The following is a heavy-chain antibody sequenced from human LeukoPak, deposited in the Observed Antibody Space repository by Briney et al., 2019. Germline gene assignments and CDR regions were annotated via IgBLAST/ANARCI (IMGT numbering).Heavy chain of an antibody. Sequence: PGASLRLSCAASGFTFSSYAMSWVRQAPGKGLEWVSAISGSGGSTYYADSVKGRFTISRDNSKNTLYLQMNSLRAEDTAVYYCAKALEVVGPSYNYYGMDVWGQGTTVTVSS. CDR3: AKALEVVGPSYNYYGMDV. CDR2: ISGSGGST. CDR1: GFTFSSYA. V-gene: IGHV3-23*01. D-gene: IGHD2-15*01. J-gene: IGHJ6*02.